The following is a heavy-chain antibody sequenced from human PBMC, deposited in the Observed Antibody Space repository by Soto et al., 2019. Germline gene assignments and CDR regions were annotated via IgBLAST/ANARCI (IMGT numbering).Heavy chain of an antibody. CDR2: ISSSSSSI. V-gene: IGHV3-48*01. D-gene: IGHD3-3*01. CDR1: GFTFSSYS. Sequence: EVQLVESGGGLVQPGGSLRLSCAPSGFTFSSYSMNWVRQAPGKGLEWVSYISSSSSSIYYADSVKGRFTVSRDNANNSLYLQMSSLRAGDTAVYYCARAPYDFWSGYFDSWGQGTLVTVSS. CDR3: ARAPYDFWSGYFDS. J-gene: IGHJ4*02.